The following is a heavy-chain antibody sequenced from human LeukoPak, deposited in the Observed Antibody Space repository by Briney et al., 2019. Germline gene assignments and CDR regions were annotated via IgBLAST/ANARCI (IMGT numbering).Heavy chain of an antibody. V-gene: IGHV4-59*08. CDR2: IYNSGST. CDR3: ARTYCSGGSCHFDY. Sequence: SGTLSLTCTVSGGSIRRYYWSWIRQPPGKGLEWIGYIYNSGSTDSNPSLKSRVTISVDTSKNQFSLKLSSVTAADTAVYYCARTYCSGGSCHFDYWGQGTLVTVSS. J-gene: IGHJ4*02. CDR1: GGSIRRYY. D-gene: IGHD2-15*01.